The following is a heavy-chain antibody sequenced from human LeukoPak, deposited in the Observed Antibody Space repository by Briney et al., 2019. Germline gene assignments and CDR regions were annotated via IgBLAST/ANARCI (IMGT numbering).Heavy chain of an antibody. CDR1: GFTFSSYA. D-gene: IGHD5-12*01. CDR3: ARAPPTIRRNIPVY. Sequence: GGSLRLSCAASGFTFSSYAMHWVRQAPGKGLEWVAVISYDGSNKYYADSVKGRFTISRDNSKNTLYLQMNSLRAEDTAVYYCARAPPTIRRNIPVYWGQGTLVTVSS. J-gene: IGHJ4*02. V-gene: IGHV3-30*04. CDR2: ISYDGSNK.